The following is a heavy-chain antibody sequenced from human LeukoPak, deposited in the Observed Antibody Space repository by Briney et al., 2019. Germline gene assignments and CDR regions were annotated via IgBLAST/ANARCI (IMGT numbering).Heavy chain of an antibody. V-gene: IGHV1-8*01. CDR2: MNPNSGNT. D-gene: IGHD2-15*01. CDR1: GYTFTSYD. J-gene: IGHJ4*02. CDR3: AINQLGYCSGGSCYRRYYFDY. Sequence: GASVKVSCKASGYTFTSYDINWVRQATGQGLEWMGWMNPNSGNTGYAQKFQGRVTMTRNTSISTAYMELSSLRSEDTAVYYCAINQLGYCSGGSCYRRYYFDYWGQGTLVTVSS.